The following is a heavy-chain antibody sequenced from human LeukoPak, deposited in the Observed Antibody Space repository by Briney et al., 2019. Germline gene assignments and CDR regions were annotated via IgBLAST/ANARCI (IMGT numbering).Heavy chain of an antibody. Sequence: SQTLSLTCTVSGGSISSGSYYWSWIRQPAGKGLEWIGRIYTRGSTNYNPSLKTRVTMSVDTSKNQFSLKLSAVTPADTPGNSSASEGSSSCYRPSNWSDPWGQGTLVTASS. CDR1: GGSISSGSYY. CDR3: ASEGSSSCYRPSNWSDP. J-gene: IGHJ5*02. V-gene: IGHV4-61*02. D-gene: IGHD6-13*01. CDR2: IYTRGST.